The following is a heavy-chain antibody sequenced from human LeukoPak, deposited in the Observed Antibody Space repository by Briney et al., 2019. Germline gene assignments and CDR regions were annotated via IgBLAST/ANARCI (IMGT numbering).Heavy chain of an antibody. CDR2: ISYDGSNK. CDR3: AKESTYYDFWSGYFNSPYYFDY. D-gene: IGHD3-3*01. J-gene: IGHJ4*02. V-gene: IGHV3-30*18. Sequence: GGSLRLSCAASGFTFSSHGMHWVRQAPGKGLEWVAVISYDGSNKYYADSVKGRFTISRDNSKNTLYLQMNSLRAEDTAVYYCAKESTYYDFWSGYFNSPYYFDYWGQGTLVTVSS. CDR1: GFTFSSHG.